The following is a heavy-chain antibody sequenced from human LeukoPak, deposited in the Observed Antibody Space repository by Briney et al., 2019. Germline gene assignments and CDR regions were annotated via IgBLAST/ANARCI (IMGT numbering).Heavy chain of an antibody. CDR2: INHSGST. V-gene: IGHV4-34*01. Sequence: SETLSLTCAVYGGSFSGYYWDWIRHPPRKGLEWVGEINHSGSTYYNPSLKSRVTISVDTSKNQFSLKLNSVTAADTAVYYCARVSGYSYGGNDYWGQGTLVTVSS. D-gene: IGHD5-18*01. J-gene: IGHJ4*02. CDR1: GGSFSGYY. CDR3: ARVSGYSYGGNDY.